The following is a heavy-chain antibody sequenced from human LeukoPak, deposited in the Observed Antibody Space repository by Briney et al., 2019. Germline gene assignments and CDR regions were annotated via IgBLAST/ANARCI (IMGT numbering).Heavy chain of an antibody. Sequence: GGSLRLSCAASGFTFSNYAMSWVRQAPGKGLEWVSGISGSGDSTYYGDSVQGRFTISRDNSKNTLYLQMNTLRAEDTAVYFCAKEKQRNFDFWGQGTLATVSS. CDR3: AKEKQRNFDF. J-gene: IGHJ4*02. CDR1: GFTFSNYA. CDR2: ISGSGDST. V-gene: IGHV3-23*01.